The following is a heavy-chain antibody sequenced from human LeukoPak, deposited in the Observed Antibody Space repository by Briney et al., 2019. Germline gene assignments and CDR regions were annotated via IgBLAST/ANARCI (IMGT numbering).Heavy chain of an antibody. D-gene: IGHD3-22*01. J-gene: IGHJ4*02. CDR1: GGSISSGSYY. CDR3: ARPYYYDSSGYSDQ. Sequence: NPSETLSLTCTVSGGSISSGSYYWSWIRQPAGKGLEWIGRIYTSGSTNYNPSLKSRVTISVDTSKNQFSLKLSSVTAADTAVYYCARPYYYDSSGYSDQWGQGTLVTVSS. V-gene: IGHV4-61*02. CDR2: IYTSGST.